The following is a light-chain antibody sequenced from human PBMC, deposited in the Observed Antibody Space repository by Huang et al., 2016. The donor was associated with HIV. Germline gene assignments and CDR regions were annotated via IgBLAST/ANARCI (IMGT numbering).Light chain of an antibody. J-gene: IGKJ1*01. CDR2: GAS. CDR1: QSVSSN. Sequence: EIVMTQSPVTLSVSPGERATLSCRASQSVSSNLAWYQQKPGQAPRLLIYGASTRATGVPARFSGSGAGREFTLTISSLQSEDFAVYCCQQYDNWPWTFGQGTKVEIK. V-gene: IGKV3-15*01. CDR3: QQYDNWPWT.